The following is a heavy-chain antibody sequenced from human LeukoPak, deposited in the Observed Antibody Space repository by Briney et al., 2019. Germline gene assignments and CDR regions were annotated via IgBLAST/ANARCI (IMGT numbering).Heavy chain of an antibody. CDR1: GFTFDDYG. J-gene: IGHJ3*02. V-gene: IGHV3-15*01. CDR3: SEMNDRDAFRI. D-gene: IGHD5-24*01. CDR2: IKNKLDGGTT. Sequence: GGSLRLSCAASGFTFDDYGMSWIRQAPGKGLEWVGLIKNKLDGGTTEYAAPVKGRFTISRDDSENTLYLQMNSLKTEDTAVYYCSEMNDRDAFRIWGQGTMVTVSS.